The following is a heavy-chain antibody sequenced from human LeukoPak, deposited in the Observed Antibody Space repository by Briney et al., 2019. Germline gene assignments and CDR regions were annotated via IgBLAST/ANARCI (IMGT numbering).Heavy chain of an antibody. Sequence: ASVKVSCKASGYTFTAYYMHWVRQAPGQGLEWLGWINPNSGGTSYAQKFQGRVTMTRDTAISKAYMELSRLGSDDTAVYYCARENQYGSGRYYIHWGQGTLVTVSS. D-gene: IGHD3-10*01. V-gene: IGHV1-2*02. CDR3: ARENQYGSGRYYIH. CDR2: INPNSGGT. CDR1: GYTFTAYY. J-gene: IGHJ4*02.